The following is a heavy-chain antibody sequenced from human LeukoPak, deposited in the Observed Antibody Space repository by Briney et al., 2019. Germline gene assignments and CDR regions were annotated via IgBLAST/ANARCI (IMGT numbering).Heavy chain of an antibody. V-gene: IGHV3-30*18. D-gene: IGHD6-19*01. CDR3: AKDRSGLNWYFDP. J-gene: IGHJ2*01. CDR2: ISYDGSNQ. CDR1: GFTFSNYG. Sequence: PGGSLRLSCAASGFTFSNYGMHWVRQAPGKGLEWVAIISYDGSNQYYTDSVKGRFTISRDNSKNTLYLQINSLRAEDTAVYFCAKDRSGLNWYFDPWGRGTLVTVSS.